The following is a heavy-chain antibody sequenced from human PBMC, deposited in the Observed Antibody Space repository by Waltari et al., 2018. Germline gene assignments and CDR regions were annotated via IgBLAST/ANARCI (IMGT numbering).Heavy chain of an antibody. D-gene: IGHD3-16*01. Sequence: EVQLAESGGGLVQPRGSLRLSCAASGFTFSSSWMSWVRQAPGKGLEWVANINQDGSEKYHVDSVKGRFTISRDNAKNSLYLQMNSLRAEDTAVYYCARRGGVGYWGQGTLVTVSS. CDR3: ARRGGVGY. J-gene: IGHJ4*02. V-gene: IGHV3-7*01. CDR2: INQDGSEK. CDR1: GFTFSSSW.